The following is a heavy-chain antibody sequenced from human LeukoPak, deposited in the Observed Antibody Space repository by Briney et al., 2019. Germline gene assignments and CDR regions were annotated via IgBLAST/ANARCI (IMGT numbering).Heavy chain of an antibody. J-gene: IGHJ4*02. CDR3: ARGGWELPYYFDY. CDR2: IYYSGST. V-gene: IGHV4-59*08. CDR1: GGPISSYY. D-gene: IGHD1-26*01. Sequence: SETLSLTCTVSGGPISSYYWSWIRQPPGKGLEWIGYIYYSGSTNYNPSLKSRVTISVDTSKNQFSLKLSSVTAADTAVYYCARGGWELPYYFDYWGQGTLVTVSS.